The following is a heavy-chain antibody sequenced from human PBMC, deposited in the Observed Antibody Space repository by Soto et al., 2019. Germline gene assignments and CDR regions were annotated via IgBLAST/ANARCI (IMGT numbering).Heavy chain of an antibody. V-gene: IGHV4-4*02. CDR1: SGSISSSNW. Sequence: QVQLQESGPGLVKPSGTLSLTCAVSSGSISSSNWWSWVRQPPGKGLEWIGEIYHSGSTNYNPSLQSLVTISVYKSKIQFSLKRSSVTAADTAVYYCARVEVGVIIAARPGWFDPWGQGTLVTVSS. CDR3: ARVEVGVIIAARPGWFDP. D-gene: IGHD6-6*01. J-gene: IGHJ5*02. CDR2: IYHSGST.